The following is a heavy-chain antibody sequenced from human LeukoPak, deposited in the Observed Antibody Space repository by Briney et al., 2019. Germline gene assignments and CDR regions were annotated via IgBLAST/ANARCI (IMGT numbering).Heavy chain of an antibody. CDR1: GITLSNYG. CDR2: ISGSGGGT. Sequence: PGWSLRLSCAVSGITLSNYGMSWVRQAPGKGLEWVAGISGSGGGTHYADSVKGRFTISRDNPKNTLHLQMNSLRAEDTAVYFCAKRGVVIRVILVGFHKEAYYFDSWGQGALVIVSS. V-gene: IGHV3-23*01. J-gene: IGHJ4*02. CDR3: AKRGVVIRVILVGFHKEAYYFDS. D-gene: IGHD3-10*01.